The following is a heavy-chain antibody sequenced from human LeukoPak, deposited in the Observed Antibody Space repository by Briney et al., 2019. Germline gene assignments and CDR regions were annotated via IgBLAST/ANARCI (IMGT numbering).Heavy chain of an antibody. CDR3: ARETEYYGSGTYYGFYFDY. J-gene: IGHJ4*02. CDR1: GFTVRSNY. V-gene: IGHV3-66*01. CDR2: IYIGDKT. Sequence: PGGSLRLSCAASGFTVRSNYMSWVRQAPGKGLEWVSVIYIGDKTYYADSVKGRFTISRDHSKNTLYLQMNSLRAEDTAVYYCARETEYYGSGTYYGFYFDYWGQGTPVTVSS. D-gene: IGHD3-10*01.